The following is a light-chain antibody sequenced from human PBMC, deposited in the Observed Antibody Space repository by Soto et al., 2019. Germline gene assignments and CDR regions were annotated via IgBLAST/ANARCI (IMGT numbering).Light chain of an antibody. Sequence: DIQMTQSPSSLSASVGDRLTISCRAGQSIYNYVNWYQQKPGRAPKLLIYAASSLQSGVPSRFSGSGSGTDFTLTISSRQPEDFATDYCQQSYSTPRTFGQGTKVEIK. CDR2: AAS. V-gene: IGKV1-39*01. CDR1: QSIYNY. J-gene: IGKJ1*01. CDR3: QQSYSTPRT.